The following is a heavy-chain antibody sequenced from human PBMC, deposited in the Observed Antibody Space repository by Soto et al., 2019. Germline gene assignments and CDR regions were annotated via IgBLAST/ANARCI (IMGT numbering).Heavy chain of an antibody. CDR2: IIPIFGTA. V-gene: IGHV1-69*06. CDR3: ARGRIAASYYYYYGMDV. CDR1: GGTFSSYA. J-gene: IGHJ6*02. D-gene: IGHD6-13*01. Sequence: SVKVSCKASGGTFSSYAISWVRQAPGQGLEWMGGIIPIFGTANYAQKFQGRVTITADKSTSTAYMELSGLRSEDTAVYYCARGRIAASYYYYYGMDVWGQGTTVTVSS.